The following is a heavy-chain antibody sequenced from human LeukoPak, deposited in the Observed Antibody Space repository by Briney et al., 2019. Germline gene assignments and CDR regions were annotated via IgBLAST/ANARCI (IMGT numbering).Heavy chain of an antibody. CDR1: GFTFSGSA. V-gene: IGHV3-73*01. Sequence: GGSLRLSCAASGFTFSGSAMHWVRQAAGKGREWVGRIRSKANRYTTPYGASVKGSFTISRDDSQNTAYLQMNSLKTEDTAVYYCTRHKGYDFWSGYSGEFDYWGQGTLVTVSS. J-gene: IGHJ4*02. D-gene: IGHD3-3*01. CDR3: TRHKGYDFWSGYSGEFDY. CDR2: IRSKANRYTT.